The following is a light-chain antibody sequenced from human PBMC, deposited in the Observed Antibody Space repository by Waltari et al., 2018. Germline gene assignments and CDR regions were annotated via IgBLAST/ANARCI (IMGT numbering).Light chain of an antibody. V-gene: IGKV3-20*01. CDR3: QQYGSSPRVYT. J-gene: IGKJ2*01. Sequence: EIVLTQSPGTLSLSPGERATLSYRASQSVSSSYLAWYQQKPGQAPRLLIYGASSRATGIPDRFSGSGSGTDFTLTISRLEPEDFVVYYCQQYGSSPRVYTFGQGTKLEIK. CDR2: GAS. CDR1: QSVSSSY.